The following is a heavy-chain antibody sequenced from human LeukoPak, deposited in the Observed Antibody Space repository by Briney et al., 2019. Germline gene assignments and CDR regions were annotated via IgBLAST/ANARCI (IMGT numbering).Heavy chain of an antibody. Sequence: SETLSLTCSVSGVSISNYYWTWIRQPPGKGLEWVGYVYYSGNTNYNPSLKSRVTISVDTSKNQFSLRLTSVTAADTAVYYCARVYTSWSLDYWGQGTLVTVSS. J-gene: IGHJ4*02. CDR2: VYYSGNT. V-gene: IGHV4-59*01. D-gene: IGHD2-2*02. CDR1: GVSISNYY. CDR3: ARVYTSWSLDY.